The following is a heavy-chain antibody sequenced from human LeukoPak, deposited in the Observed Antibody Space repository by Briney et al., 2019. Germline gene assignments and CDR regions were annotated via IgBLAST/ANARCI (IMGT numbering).Heavy chain of an antibody. CDR3: AKFEGSLLGNYYMDV. Sequence: GGSLRLSCAASGFTFSDFAMSWVRQAPGKGLEGVSTISGGGENTYFADSVKGRFTISRDNSKDTVFLQMVSLRAEDTAVYYCAKFEGSLLGNYYMDVWGKGTTVSVSS. CDR2: ISGGGENT. CDR1: GFTFSDFA. V-gene: IGHV3-23*01. J-gene: IGHJ6*03. D-gene: IGHD6-6*01.